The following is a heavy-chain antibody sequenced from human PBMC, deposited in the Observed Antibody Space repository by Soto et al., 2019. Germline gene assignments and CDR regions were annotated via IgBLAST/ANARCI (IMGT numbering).Heavy chain of an antibody. Sequence: PGGSLRLSCAASGFTFIGSAMHWVLQASWKGLEWVGRIRSKANSYATAYAASVKGRFTISRDDSKNTAYLQMNSLKTEDTAVYYCTRHLGGRYSDYSDAFDIWGHGTMVTVSS. CDR1: GFTFIGSA. D-gene: IGHD5-12*01. V-gene: IGHV3-73*01. CDR3: TRHLGGRYSDYSDAFDI. J-gene: IGHJ3*02. CDR2: IRSKANSYAT.